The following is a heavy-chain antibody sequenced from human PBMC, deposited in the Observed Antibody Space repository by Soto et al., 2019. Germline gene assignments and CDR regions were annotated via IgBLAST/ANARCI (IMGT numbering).Heavy chain of an antibody. CDR1: GGSISSSSYY. Sequence: QLQLQESGPGLVKPSETLSLTCTVSGGSISSSSYYWGWIRQPPGKGLEWIGSIYDSGSTYYNPSLKSRVIISVDTSKNQFSVKLSSVPAADTAVYYCARVPFWSGYYMAYWGQGTLVTVSS. CDR3: ARVPFWSGYYMAY. V-gene: IGHV4-39*01. CDR2: IYDSGST. J-gene: IGHJ4*02. D-gene: IGHD3-3*01.